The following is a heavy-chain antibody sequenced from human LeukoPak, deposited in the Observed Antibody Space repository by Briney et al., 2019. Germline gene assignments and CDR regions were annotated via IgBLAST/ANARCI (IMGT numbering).Heavy chain of an antibody. CDR1: GGSISSYY. D-gene: IGHD2-15*01. V-gene: IGHV4-59*01. Sequence: PSETLSLTCTVSGGSISSYYWSWIRQPPGKGLEWIGYIYYSGSTNYNPSLKSRVTISVDTSKNQFSLKLSSVTAADTAVYYCAREGGGDSSPFDYWGQGTLVTVSS. CDR2: IYYSGST. CDR3: AREGGGDSSPFDY. J-gene: IGHJ4*02.